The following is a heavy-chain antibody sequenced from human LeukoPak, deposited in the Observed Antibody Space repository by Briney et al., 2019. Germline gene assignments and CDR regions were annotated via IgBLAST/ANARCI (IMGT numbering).Heavy chain of an antibody. V-gene: IGHV4-61*02. CDR3: ARDNASVSGWYVDY. D-gene: IGHD6-19*01. J-gene: IGHJ4*02. Sequence: PSETLSLTCTVSGGSISSGSYYWSWIRQPAGKGLEWIGRIYTSGSTNYNPSLKSRVTISADTSKNQFSLKLSSVTAADTAVYYCARDNASVSGWYVDYWGQGTLVTVSS. CDR2: IYTSGST. CDR1: GGSISSGSYY.